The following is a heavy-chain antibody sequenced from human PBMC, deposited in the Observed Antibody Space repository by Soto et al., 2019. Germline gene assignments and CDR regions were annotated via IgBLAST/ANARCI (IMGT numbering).Heavy chain of an antibody. CDR3: ARNLVATISYFDY. V-gene: IGHV4-31*03. CDR2: IYYSGST. CDR1: GGSMSSGGYY. Sequence: QVQLQEWGPGLVKPSQTLSLTCTVSGGSMSSGGYYWSWIRQHPGKGLEWIGYIYYSGSTYYNPSLKSRVTIAVDTSKNQFSLKLSSVTAADTAVYYCARNLVATISYFDYWGQGTLVTVSS. D-gene: IGHD5-12*01. J-gene: IGHJ4*02.